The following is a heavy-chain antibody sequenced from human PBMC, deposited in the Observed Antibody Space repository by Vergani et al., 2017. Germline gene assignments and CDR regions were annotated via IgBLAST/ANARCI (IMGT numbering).Heavy chain of an antibody. V-gene: IGHV3-30-3*01. Sequence: QVQLVESGGGVVQPGRSLRLSCAASGFTFSSYAMHWVRQAPGKGLEWVAVISYDGSNKYYADSVKGRFTISRDNSKNTLYLQMNSLRAEDTAVYYCARGVTTVTTLGYWGQGTLVNVSS. CDR3: ARGVTTVTTLGY. CDR2: ISYDGSNK. D-gene: IGHD4-17*01. J-gene: IGHJ4*02. CDR1: GFTFSSYA.